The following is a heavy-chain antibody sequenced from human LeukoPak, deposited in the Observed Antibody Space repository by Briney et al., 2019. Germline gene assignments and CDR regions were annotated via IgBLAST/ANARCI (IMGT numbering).Heavy chain of an antibody. Sequence: GESLKISCTGSGYSFTSYWIGWVRQMPGKGLEWMGIIYPGDSDTRYSPSFQGQVTISADKSISTAYLQWSSLKASDTAMYYCARTYVWGSYRPYYFDYWGQGTLVTVSS. CDR2: IYPGDSDT. D-gene: IGHD3-16*02. CDR1: GYSFTSYW. V-gene: IGHV5-51*01. J-gene: IGHJ4*02. CDR3: ARTYVWGSYRPYYFDY.